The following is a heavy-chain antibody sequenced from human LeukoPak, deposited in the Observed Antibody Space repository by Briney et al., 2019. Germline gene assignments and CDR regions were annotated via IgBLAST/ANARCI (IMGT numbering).Heavy chain of an antibody. Sequence: GGSLRLSCAASGFTFSTYGMSWVRQAPGKGLEWVSAISGSGGSTYYADSVKGRFTISRDNAKNSLYLQMNSLRGEDTAVYYCATGGVHYYDSSADYWGQGTLVTVSS. CDR3: ATGGVHYYDSSADY. J-gene: IGHJ4*02. V-gene: IGHV3-23*01. CDR1: GFTFSTYG. D-gene: IGHD3-22*01. CDR2: ISGSGGST.